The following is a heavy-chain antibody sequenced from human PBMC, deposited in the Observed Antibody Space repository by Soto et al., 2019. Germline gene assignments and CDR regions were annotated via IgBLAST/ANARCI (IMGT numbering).Heavy chain of an antibody. J-gene: IGHJ4*02. V-gene: IGHV5-51*01. CDR2: IYPGDPDA. D-gene: IGHD3-10*01. CDR1: GYTFSKYW. CDR3: ARQGGEYNTMSDY. Sequence: GESLKISCQGSGYTFSKYWIGWVRQTPGKGLEWMGMIYPGDPDARYSPSFEGQVTFSVDKSINTAYLQWNSLKASDTAMYYCARQGGEYNTMSDYWGQGTLVTVSS.